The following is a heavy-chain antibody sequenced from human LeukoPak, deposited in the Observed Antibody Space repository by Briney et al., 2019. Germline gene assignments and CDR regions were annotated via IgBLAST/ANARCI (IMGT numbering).Heavy chain of an antibody. CDR2: IYYSGST. Sequence: TSETLSLTCTVSGGSISSGGYSWSWIRQHPGKGLEWIGYIYYSGSTYYNPSLKSRVTISVDTSKNQFSLKLSSVTAADTAVYYCARDRHDSSGYGYYYYGMDVWGQGTTVTVSS. CDR3: ARDRHDSSGYGYYYYGMDV. V-gene: IGHV4-31*03. J-gene: IGHJ6*02. D-gene: IGHD3-22*01. CDR1: GGSISSGGYS.